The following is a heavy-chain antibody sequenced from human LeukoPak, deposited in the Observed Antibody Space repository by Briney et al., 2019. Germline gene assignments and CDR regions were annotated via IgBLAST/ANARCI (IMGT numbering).Heavy chain of an antibody. CDR2: INAGNGNT. Sequence: ASVKVSCKASGYTFTSYAMHWVRQAPRQRLEWMGWINAGNGNTKYSQKFQGRVTITRDASASTAYMELSSLRSEDTAVYYCASTVTTLLSPFDYWGQGTLVTVSS. J-gene: IGHJ4*02. CDR1: GYTFTSYA. CDR3: ASTVTTLLSPFDY. D-gene: IGHD4-17*01. V-gene: IGHV1-3*01.